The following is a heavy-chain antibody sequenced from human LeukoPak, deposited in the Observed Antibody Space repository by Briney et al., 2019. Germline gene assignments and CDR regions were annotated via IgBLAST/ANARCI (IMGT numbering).Heavy chain of an antibody. CDR2: IYSGGST. J-gene: IGHJ4*02. V-gene: IGHV3-66*01. Sequence: GGSLRLSCAASGFTVSTNYMTWVRQAPRKGLEWVSVIYSGGSTYYADSVKGRFTISRDNSRNTLYLQMNRLRAEDTAVYFCGGCMSSGYFDRYWGQGTLVTVSS. CDR1: GFTVSTNY. CDR3: GGCMSSGYFDRY. D-gene: IGHD3-22*01.